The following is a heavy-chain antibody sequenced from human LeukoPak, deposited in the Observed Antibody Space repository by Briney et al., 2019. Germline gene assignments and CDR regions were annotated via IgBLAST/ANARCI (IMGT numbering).Heavy chain of an antibody. CDR2: IGTAGDT. Sequence: GGSLRLSCAASGFTFSTYDMHWVRQATGKGLEWVSAIGTAGDTYYPGSVNGRFTISRENAKSSLYLQMNNLRAGDTAVYSCARAGHCRSTGCDRNYGMDVWGQGTTVTVSS. J-gene: IGHJ6*01. D-gene: IGHD2-2*02. CDR3: ARAGHCRSTGCDRNYGMDV. CDR1: GFTFSTYD. V-gene: IGHV3-13*01.